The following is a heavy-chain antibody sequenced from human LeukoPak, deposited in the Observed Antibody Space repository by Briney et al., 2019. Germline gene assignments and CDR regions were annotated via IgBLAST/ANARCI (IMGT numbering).Heavy chain of an antibody. CDR3: ARAYPAATFDY. CDR2: IYHSGST. CDR1: GYSISSGYY. D-gene: IGHD2-2*01. Sequence: SETLSLTCAVSGYSISSGYYWGWIRQPPGKGLEWIGSIYHSGSTYYNPSLKSRVTISVDTSKNQFSLKLSSVTAADTAVYYCARAYPAATFDYWGQGTLVTVSS. J-gene: IGHJ4*02. V-gene: IGHV4-38-2*01.